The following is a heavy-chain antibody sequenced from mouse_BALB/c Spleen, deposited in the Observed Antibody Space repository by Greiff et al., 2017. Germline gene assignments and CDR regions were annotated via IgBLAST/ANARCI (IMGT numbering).Heavy chain of an antibody. Sequence: DVMLVESGGGLVQPGGSRKLSCAASGFTFSSFGMHWVRQAPEKGLEWVAYISSGSSTIYYADTVKGRFTISRDNPKNTLFLQMTSLRSEDTAMYYCARSGYYYGFDYWGQGTTLTVSS. CDR3: ARSGYYYGFDY. J-gene: IGHJ2*01. CDR2: ISSGSSTI. V-gene: IGHV5-17*02. D-gene: IGHD1-1*01. CDR1: GFTFSSFG.